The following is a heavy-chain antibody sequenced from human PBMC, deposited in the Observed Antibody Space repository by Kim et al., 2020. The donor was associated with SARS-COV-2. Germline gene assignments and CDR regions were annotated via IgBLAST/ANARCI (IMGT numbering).Heavy chain of an antibody. Sequence: SVKVSCKASGGTFSSYAISWVRQAPGQGLEWMGGIIPIFGTANYAQKFQGRVTITADESTSTAYMELSSLRSEDPAVYYCARDEGYCSGGSCHDYYYGMDVWGQGTTVTVSS. CDR2: IIPIFGTA. CDR1: GGTFSSYA. J-gene: IGHJ6*02. CDR3: ARDEGYCSGGSCHDYYYGMDV. D-gene: IGHD2-15*01. V-gene: IGHV1-69*13.